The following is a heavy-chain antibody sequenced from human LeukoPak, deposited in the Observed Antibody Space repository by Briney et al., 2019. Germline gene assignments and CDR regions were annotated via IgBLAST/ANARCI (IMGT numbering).Heavy chain of an antibody. CDR3: AVVPAAILGYYYYGMDV. Sequence: GGSLRLSCAASGFTFSSYAMSWVRQAPGKGLEWVSAISGSGGSTYYADSVKGRFTISRDNSKNTLYLQMNSLRAEDTAVYYCAVVPAAILGYYYYGMDVWGQGTTVTASS. CDR2: ISGSGGST. V-gene: IGHV3-23*01. D-gene: IGHD2-2*02. J-gene: IGHJ6*02. CDR1: GFTFSSYA.